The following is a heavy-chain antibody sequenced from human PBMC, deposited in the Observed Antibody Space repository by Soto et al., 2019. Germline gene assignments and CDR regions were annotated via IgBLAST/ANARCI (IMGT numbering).Heavy chain of an antibody. J-gene: IGHJ5*02. CDR1: GGSISSGGYY. V-gene: IGHV4-31*03. CDR3: ARGLIYHGGFDP. D-gene: IGHD2-2*01. Sequence: SETLSLTCTVSGGSISSGGYYWSWIRQHPGKGLEWIGYIYYSGSTYYNPSLKSRVTISVDMSKNQFSLKLSSVTAADTAVYYCARGLIYHGGFDPWGQGTLVTVSS. CDR2: IYYSGST.